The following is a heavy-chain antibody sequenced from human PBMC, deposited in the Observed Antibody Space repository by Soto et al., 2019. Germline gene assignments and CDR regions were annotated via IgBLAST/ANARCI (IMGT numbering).Heavy chain of an antibody. V-gene: IGHV3-21*01. D-gene: IGHD3-22*01. CDR1: GFTFNIYS. CDR2: ISSRSSNI. CDR3: ARDTKMLAPLIYMDH. J-gene: IGHJ4*02. Sequence: PGGSLRLSCAASGFTFNIYSMNWVRQAPGKGLEWVSSISSRSSNIDYADSVKGRFNISRDNANNSLYLQMNNLSADDTAVYYCARDTKMLAPLIYMDHWGRGTLVTVSS.